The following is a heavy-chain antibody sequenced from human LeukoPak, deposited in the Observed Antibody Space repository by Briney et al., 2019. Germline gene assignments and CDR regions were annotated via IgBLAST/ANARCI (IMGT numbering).Heavy chain of an antibody. J-gene: IGHJ4*02. D-gene: IGHD6-13*01. Sequence: PGGSRRLSCEASGFTFSKYSMNWVGQAPGQGLEWVSYISTSSSAIYYADSVKGRFTISRDNAKNSLSLQMTSLRDEDTAVYYCARDSSAGRFPFDYRGQGTLVTVSS. CDR3: ARDSSAGRFPFDY. CDR1: GFTFSKYS. CDR2: ISTSSSAI. V-gene: IGHV3-48*02.